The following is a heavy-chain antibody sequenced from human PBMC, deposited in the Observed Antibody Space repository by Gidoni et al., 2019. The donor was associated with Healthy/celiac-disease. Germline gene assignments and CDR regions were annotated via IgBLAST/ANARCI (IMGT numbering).Heavy chain of an antibody. J-gene: IGHJ3*02. CDR3: AKGLAVYYDYVWGSYRGDAFDI. CDR1: GFTFSSYG. CDR2: ISYDGSNK. V-gene: IGHV3-30*18. D-gene: IGHD3-16*02. Sequence: QVQLVESGGGVVQPGRSLRLSCAASGFTFSSYGMHWVRQAPGKGLEWVAVISYDGSNKYYADSVKGRFTISRDNSKNTLYLQMNSLRAEDTAVYYCAKGLAVYYDYVWGSYRGDAFDIWGQGTMVTVSS.